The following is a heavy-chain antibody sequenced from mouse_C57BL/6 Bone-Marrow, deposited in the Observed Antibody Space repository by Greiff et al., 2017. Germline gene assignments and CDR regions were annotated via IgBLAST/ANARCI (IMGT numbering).Heavy chain of an antibody. D-gene: IGHD2-3*01. Sequence: EVQGVESGGDLVKPGGSLKLSCAASGFTFSSYGMSWVRQTPDKRLEWVATISSGGSYTYYPDSVKGRFTISRDNAKNTLYLQMSSLKSEDTAMYYCARHGDGYYEYYWGQGTTLTGSS. J-gene: IGHJ2*01. CDR1: GFTFSSYG. CDR3: ARHGDGYYEYY. V-gene: IGHV5-6*01. CDR2: ISSGGSYT.